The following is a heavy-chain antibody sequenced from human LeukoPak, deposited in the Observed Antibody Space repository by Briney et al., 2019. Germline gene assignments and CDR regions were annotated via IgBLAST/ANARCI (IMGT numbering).Heavy chain of an antibody. CDR3: ARRVVAAAAGPGYFDY. Sequence: PSETLSLTCTVSGGSISRSGYYWGWIRQPPGKGLEWLGSITYSGNAYYYPSLKSRVTISVDTSKNQFSLKLSSVTAADTAVYYCARRVVAAAAGPGYFDYWGQGTLVTVSS. CDR1: GGSISRSGYY. V-gene: IGHV4-39*01. CDR2: ITYSGNA. D-gene: IGHD6-13*01. J-gene: IGHJ4*02.